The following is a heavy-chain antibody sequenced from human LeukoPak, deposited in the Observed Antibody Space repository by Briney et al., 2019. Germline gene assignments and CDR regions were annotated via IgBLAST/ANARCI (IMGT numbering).Heavy chain of an antibody. CDR2: ISGSGDNT. J-gene: IGHJ4*02. V-gene: IGHV3-23*01. D-gene: IGHD4-17*01. Sequence: GGTLRLSCAASGFTFSSHGMSWVRQAPGKGLEWVSTISGSGDNTYYADSVKGRFTISRDNSKNTLYLQMNSLRAEDTAVYYCASYWGYGDYTIDYWGQGTLVTVSS. CDR1: GFTFSSHG. CDR3: ASYWGYGDYTIDY.